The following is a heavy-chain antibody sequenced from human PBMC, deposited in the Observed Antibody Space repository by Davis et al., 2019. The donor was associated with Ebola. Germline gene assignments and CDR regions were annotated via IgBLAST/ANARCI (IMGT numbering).Heavy chain of an antibody. CDR3: ARFDTTFDY. V-gene: IGHV4-59*12. CDR2: IYYSGST. J-gene: IGHJ4*02. D-gene: IGHD1-14*01. Sequence: MPGGSLRLSCTVSGGSISSYYWSWIRQPPGKGLEWIGYIYYSGSTNYNPSLKSRVTISVDKSKNQFSLKLSSVTAADTAVYYCARFDTTFDYWGQGTLVTVSS. CDR1: GGSISSYY.